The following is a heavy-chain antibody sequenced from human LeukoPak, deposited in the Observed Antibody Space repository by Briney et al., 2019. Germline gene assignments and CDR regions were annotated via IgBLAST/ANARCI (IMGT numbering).Heavy chain of an antibody. CDR2: ISSSSSYI. J-gene: IGHJ4*02. Sequence: GGSLRLSCAASGFTFSSYSMNWVRQAPGKGLEWVSSISSSSSYIYYADSVKGRFTISRANAKNSLYLQMNSLRAEDTAVYYCARANSSTNRPTLDYWGQGTLVTVSS. CDR3: ARANSSTNRPTLDY. V-gene: IGHV3-21*01. CDR1: GFTFSSYS. D-gene: IGHD2-2*01.